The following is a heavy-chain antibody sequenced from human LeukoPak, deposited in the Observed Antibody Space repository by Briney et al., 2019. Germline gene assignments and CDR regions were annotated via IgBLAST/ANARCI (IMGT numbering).Heavy chain of an antibody. Sequence: SETLSLTCTVPGVSISSYYWSWLRQPPGKGLEWIGYIYYSGSTNYNPSLKSRVTISVDTSKNQFSLKLSSVTAADTAVYYCARGTAAAVYWFDPWGQGTLVTVSS. D-gene: IGHD6-13*01. CDR3: ARGTAAAVYWFDP. J-gene: IGHJ5*02. CDR1: GVSISSYY. CDR2: IYYSGST. V-gene: IGHV4-59*01.